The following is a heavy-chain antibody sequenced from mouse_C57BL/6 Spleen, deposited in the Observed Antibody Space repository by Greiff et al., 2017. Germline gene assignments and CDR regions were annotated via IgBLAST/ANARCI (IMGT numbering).Heavy chain of an antibody. J-gene: IGHJ2*03. CDR3: TREGYSKGGW. D-gene: IGHD2-5*01. CDR2: IDPETGGT. Sequence: QVQLQQSGAELVRPGASVTLSCKASGYTFTDYAMHWVKQTPVHGLEWIGAIDPETGGTAYNQKFTGKAILTADTSSSPAYMELRSLTSEDSAVYYCTREGYSKGGWGGEGTRLAVSS. CDR1: GYTFTDYA. V-gene: IGHV1-15*01.